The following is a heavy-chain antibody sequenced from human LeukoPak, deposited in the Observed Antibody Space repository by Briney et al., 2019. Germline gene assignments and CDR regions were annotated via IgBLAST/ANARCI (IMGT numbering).Heavy chain of an antibody. D-gene: IGHD3-22*01. CDR2: ISYDGSNK. CDR3: ARDKHDGYYYDSSGYLDY. CDR1: GFTFSSYA. Sequence: GRSLRLSCAASGFTFSSYAMHWVRQAPGKGLEWVAVISYDGSNKYYADSVKGRFTISRDNSKNTLYLQMNSLRAEDTAVYYCARDKHDGYYYDSSGYLDYWGQGTLVTVSS. V-gene: IGHV3-30-3*01. J-gene: IGHJ4*02.